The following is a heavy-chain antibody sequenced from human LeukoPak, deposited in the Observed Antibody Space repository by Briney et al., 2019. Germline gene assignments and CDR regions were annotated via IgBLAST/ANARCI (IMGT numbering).Heavy chain of an antibody. D-gene: IGHD5-18*01. J-gene: IGHJ4*02. Sequence: PGGSLRLSCAASGFTFSRYGMHWVRQAPGKGLEWVAIIWSDGSNKYYADAVKDRFTISRDSSKNTMYLQMNSLRAEDTAVYYCARDGYSFGSLDYWGQGTLVTVSS. V-gene: IGHV3-33*01. CDR2: IWSDGSNK. CDR3: ARDGYSFGSLDY. CDR1: GFTFSRYG.